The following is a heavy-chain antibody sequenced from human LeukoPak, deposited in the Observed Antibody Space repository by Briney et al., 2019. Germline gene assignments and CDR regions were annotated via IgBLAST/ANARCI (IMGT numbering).Heavy chain of an antibody. CDR3: ARDRVNYASWFDP. J-gene: IGHJ5*02. V-gene: IGHV3-48*03. Sequence: GGSLRLSCAASGFTFSSYEMNWVRQAPGKGLEWVSYISSSGSTIYYADSVKGRFTISRDNAKNSLYLQMNSLRAEDTAVYYCARDRVNYASWFDPWGQGTLVTVSS. CDR1: GFTFSSYE. CDR2: ISSSGSTI. D-gene: IGHD1-7*01.